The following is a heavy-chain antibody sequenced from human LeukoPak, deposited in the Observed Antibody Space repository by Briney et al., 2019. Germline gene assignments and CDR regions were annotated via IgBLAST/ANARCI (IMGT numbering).Heavy chain of an antibody. Sequence: GGSLRLSCAASGFTFSSYGVHWVRQAPGKGLEGVAIIWHDGSNKYYADSVKGRFTISRDNSKNTLYLQMNSLRAEDTAVYYCAKDSLSQYGDYGGGAFDIWGQGTMVTVSS. D-gene: IGHD4-17*01. CDR3: AKDSLSQYGDYGGGAFDI. CDR2: IWHDGSNK. J-gene: IGHJ3*02. CDR1: GFTFSSYG. V-gene: IGHV3-30*02.